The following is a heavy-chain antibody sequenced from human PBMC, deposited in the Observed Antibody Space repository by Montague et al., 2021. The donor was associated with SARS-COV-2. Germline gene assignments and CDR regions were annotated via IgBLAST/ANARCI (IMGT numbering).Heavy chain of an antibody. CDR3: AKDRTTIFGVFILDRVWRAPFDI. Sequence: SLRLSCAASGFTFSSYAMSWVRQAPGKGLEWVSVIYSGGSSPYYSDSFXGLFTISRDNSKNTLYLQMNSLRAENTAVYYCAKDRTTIFGVFILDRVWRAPFDIGGKGQWSPSLQ. V-gene: IGHV3-23*03. CDR1: GFTFSSYA. D-gene: IGHD3-3*01. CDR2: IYSGGSSP. J-gene: IGHJ3*02.